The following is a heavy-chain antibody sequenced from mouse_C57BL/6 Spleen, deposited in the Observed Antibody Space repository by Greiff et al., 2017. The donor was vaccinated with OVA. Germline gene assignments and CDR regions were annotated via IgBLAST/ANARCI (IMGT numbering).Heavy chain of an antibody. CDR2: IDPSDSET. CDR1: GYTFTSYW. D-gene: IGHD2-4*01. V-gene: IGHV1-52*01. CDR3: ARRFYDYGGAMDY. Sequence: VQLQQSGAELVRPGSSVKLSCKASGYTFTSYWMHWVKQRPIQGLEWIGNIDPSDSETHYNQKFKDKATLTVDKSSSTAYMQLSSLTSEDSAVYYCARRFYDYGGAMDYWGQGTSVTVSS. J-gene: IGHJ4*01.